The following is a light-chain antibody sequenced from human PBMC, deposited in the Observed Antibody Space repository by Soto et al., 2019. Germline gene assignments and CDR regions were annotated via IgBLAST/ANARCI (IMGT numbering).Light chain of an antibody. CDR1: SSDVGDYKY. V-gene: IGLV2-11*01. J-gene: IGLJ1*01. CDR3: CSYAGSYSYV. Sequence: QSALTQPRSVSGSPGQSVTISCTGTSSDVGDYKYVSWYRQDPGKAPKIIIYDISERPSGVPDRFSGSKSGNTASLTISGLQAEDESAYYCCSYAGSYSYVFGTGTKLTVL. CDR2: DIS.